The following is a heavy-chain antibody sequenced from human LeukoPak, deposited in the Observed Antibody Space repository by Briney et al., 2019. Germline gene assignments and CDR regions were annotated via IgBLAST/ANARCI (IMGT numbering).Heavy chain of an antibody. Sequence: SETLSLTCAVYGGSFSGYYWTWIRQPPGKGLEWIGEIHHSGSTNFNPSLKSRVTISVDTSKNQFSLRLSSVTAADTAVYYCARDRIYGSGSDHFDYWGQGTLVTVSS. CDR2: IHHSGST. D-gene: IGHD3-10*01. J-gene: IGHJ4*02. CDR1: GGSFSGYY. CDR3: ARDRIYGSGSDHFDY. V-gene: IGHV4-34*01.